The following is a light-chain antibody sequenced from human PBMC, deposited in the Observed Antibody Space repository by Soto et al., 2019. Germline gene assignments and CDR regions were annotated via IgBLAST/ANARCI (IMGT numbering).Light chain of an antibody. J-gene: IGKJ4*01. CDR2: GPS. V-gene: IGKV3-20*01. Sequence: EIVLTQSPGTLSLSPGERATLSCRASQSVSSSYLAWYQQKPSQAPRLLIDGPSSRATGIPDRFSGSGSGTDFTLTISRLEPEDFAVYYCQQYDSSLGLTFGGGTKVEIK. CDR3: QQYDSSLGLT. CDR1: QSVSSSY.